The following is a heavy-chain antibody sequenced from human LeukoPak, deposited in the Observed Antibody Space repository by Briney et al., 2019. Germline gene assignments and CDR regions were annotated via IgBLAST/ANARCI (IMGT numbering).Heavy chain of an antibody. J-gene: IGHJ4*02. Sequence: SETLSLTCTVSGGSITNYYWSWIRQPPGKGLEWIGYIYYSGSTNYNPSLKSRVTISLDTSKSQFSLKLSSVTAADTAVYYCARVAGSIDYWGQGTLVTVSS. D-gene: IGHD6-19*01. V-gene: IGHV4-59*01. CDR2: IYYSGST. CDR1: GGSITNYY. CDR3: ARVAGSIDY.